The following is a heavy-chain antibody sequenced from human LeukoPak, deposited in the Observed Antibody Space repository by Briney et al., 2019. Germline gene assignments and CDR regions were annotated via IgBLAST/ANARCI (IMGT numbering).Heavy chain of an antibody. V-gene: IGHV3-20*04. Sequence: GGSLRLSCAASGFTFSSYWMHWVRQAPGKGLEWVSGINWNGGGTGYADSVKGRFTISRDNAKNALYLQMNSLRAEDTALYYCARGTAVAGTLGDYWGQGTLVTVSS. J-gene: IGHJ4*02. CDR3: ARGTAVAGTLGDY. D-gene: IGHD6-19*01. CDR1: GFTFSSYW. CDR2: INWNGGGT.